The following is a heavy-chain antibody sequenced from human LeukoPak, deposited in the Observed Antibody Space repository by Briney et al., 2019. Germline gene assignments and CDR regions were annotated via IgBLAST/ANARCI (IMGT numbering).Heavy chain of an antibody. CDR1: GGSISSHY. CDR3: ARDRSSSWRFDY. J-gene: IGHJ4*02. D-gene: IGHD6-13*01. CDR2: IYYSGST. Sequence: SETLSLTCTVSGGSISSHYWSWIRQPPGKGLEWIGYIYYSGSTNYNPTLKSRVTISVDTSKNQFSLKLSSVTAADPAVYYCARDRSSSWRFDYWGQGTLVTLP. V-gene: IGHV4-59*11.